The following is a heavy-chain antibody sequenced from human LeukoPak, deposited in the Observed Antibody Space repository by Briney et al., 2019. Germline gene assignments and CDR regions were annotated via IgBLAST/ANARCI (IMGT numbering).Heavy chain of an antibody. Sequence: SETLSLTCTVSGDSISNYYWSWIRQPAGKGLEWIGRIYNSGSTKYNPSLKSRVTISVDKSKNQFSLKLSSVTAADTAMYYCARDSCRSTSCYINWFDPWGQGTLVTVSS. J-gene: IGHJ5*02. V-gene: IGHV4-4*07. CDR1: GDSISNYY. CDR2: IYNSGST. CDR3: ARDSCRSTSCYINWFDP. D-gene: IGHD2-2*02.